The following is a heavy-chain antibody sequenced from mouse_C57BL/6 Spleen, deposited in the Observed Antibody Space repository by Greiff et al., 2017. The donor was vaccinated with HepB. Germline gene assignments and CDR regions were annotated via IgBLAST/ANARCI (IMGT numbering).Heavy chain of an antibody. J-gene: IGHJ2*01. CDR2: INPGSGGT. V-gene: IGHV1-54*01. CDR1: GYAFTNYL. CDR3: ARSGDYYY. Sequence: QVQLKESGAELVRPGTSVKVSCKASGYAFTNYLIEWVKQRPGQGLEWIGVINPGSGGTNYNEKFKGKATLTADKSSSTAYMQLSSLTSEDSAVYFCARSGDYYYWGQGTTLTVSS. D-gene: IGHD1-1*01.